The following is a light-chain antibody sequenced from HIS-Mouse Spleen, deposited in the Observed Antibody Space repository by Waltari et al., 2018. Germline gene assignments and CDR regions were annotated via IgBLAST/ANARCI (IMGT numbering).Light chain of an antibody. V-gene: IGLV1-44*01. Sequence: QSVLTQPPSASGTPGQRVTISCSGSSPNIGSNTVNWYQQLPGTAPKLLLYSNNQRPSGVPDRFPGSKSGTSASLAISGLQSEDEADYYCAAWDDSLNGNYVFGTGTKVTVL. CDR1: SPNIGSNT. J-gene: IGLJ1*01. CDR2: SNN. CDR3: AAWDDSLNGNYV.